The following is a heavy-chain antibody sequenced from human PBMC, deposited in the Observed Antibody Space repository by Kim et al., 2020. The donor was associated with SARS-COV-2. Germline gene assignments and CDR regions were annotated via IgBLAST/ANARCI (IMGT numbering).Heavy chain of an antibody. CDR2: IYYSGST. D-gene: IGHD3-10*01. CDR3: ARTKIGSGSYYNLRNPNWYFDL. Sequence: SETLSLTCTVSGGSISSYYWSWIRQPPGKGLEWIGYIYYSGSTNYNPSLKSRVTISVDTSKNQFSLKLSSVTAADTAVYYCARTKIGSGSYYNLRNPNWYFDLWGRGTLVTVSS. J-gene: IGHJ2*01. V-gene: IGHV4-59*01. CDR1: GGSISSYY.